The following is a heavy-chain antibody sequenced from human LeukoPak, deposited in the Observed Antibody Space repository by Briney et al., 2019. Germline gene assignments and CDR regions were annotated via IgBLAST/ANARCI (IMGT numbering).Heavy chain of an antibody. Sequence: SVKVSCKASGGTFSSYAISWVRQAPGQGLEWMGRIIPIFGTANYAQKFQGRVTITTDESTSTAYMELSSLRSEDTAVYYCARGAAAAGTSEYVQHWGQGTLVTVSS. D-gene: IGHD6-13*01. V-gene: IGHV1-69*05. CDR3: ARGAAAAGTSEYVQH. CDR1: GGTFSSYA. J-gene: IGHJ1*01. CDR2: IIPIFGTA.